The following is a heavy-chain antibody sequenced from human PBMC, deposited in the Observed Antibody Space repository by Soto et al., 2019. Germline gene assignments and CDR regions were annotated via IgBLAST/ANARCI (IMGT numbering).Heavy chain of an antibody. D-gene: IGHD6-13*01. Sequence: QLQLQESGPGLVKPSETLSLTCTVSGGSISSSSYYWGWIRQPPGKGLEWIGSIYYSGSTYYNPSLKSRVTISVDTSKNQFSLKLSSVTAADTAVYYCARRAAVAAAGTALIYFDYWGQGTLVTVSS. CDR1: GGSISSSSYY. V-gene: IGHV4-39*01. CDR2: IYYSGST. CDR3: ARRAAVAAAGTALIYFDY. J-gene: IGHJ4*02.